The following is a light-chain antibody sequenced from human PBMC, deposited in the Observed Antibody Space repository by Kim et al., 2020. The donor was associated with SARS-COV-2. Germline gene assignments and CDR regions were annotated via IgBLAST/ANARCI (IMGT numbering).Light chain of an antibody. CDR1: RSNIGSNY. CDR3: TSWDDTLSGPV. J-gene: IGLJ3*02. V-gene: IGLV1-47*01. CDR2: RNN. Sequence: ELTQPPSASGTPGQRVTVSCSGSRSNIGSNYVYWYQQVPGAAPKLLMYRNNNRPSGVSDRLSGSKSGTSASLAISGLRSEDEGTYYCTSWDDTLSGPVFGGGTQLTVL.